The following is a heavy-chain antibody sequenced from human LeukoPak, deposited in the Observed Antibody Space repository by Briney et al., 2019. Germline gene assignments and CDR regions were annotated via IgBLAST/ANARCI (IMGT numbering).Heavy chain of an antibody. CDR1: GYTFTRYY. D-gene: IGHD3-10*02. CDR2: INPADGSA. J-gene: IGHJ4*02. Sequence: ASVNVSCKASGYTFTRYYIHRVRQAPGQGLEWLGIINPADGSASYQERFQGRVTVTRDTSTSTVYMELSSLRSEDMAMYYCARVSGGPYDYWGQGTLVTVSS. CDR3: ARVSGGPYDY. V-gene: IGHV1-46*01.